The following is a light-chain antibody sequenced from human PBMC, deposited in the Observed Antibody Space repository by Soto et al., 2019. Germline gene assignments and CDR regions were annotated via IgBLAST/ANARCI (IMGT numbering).Light chain of an antibody. CDR1: HSISTY. CDR3: QQSYSSLRT. CDR2: GAS. J-gene: IGKJ2*01. Sequence: DIQMPQSPSSLSASVGDRVTITCRASHSISTYLNWYQQKPGKAPRLLIYGASSLQSGSPSRFSGGGSGTEFTLTISSLQAADFATYCSQQSYSSLRTFGQGTTRQIK. V-gene: IGKV1-39*01.